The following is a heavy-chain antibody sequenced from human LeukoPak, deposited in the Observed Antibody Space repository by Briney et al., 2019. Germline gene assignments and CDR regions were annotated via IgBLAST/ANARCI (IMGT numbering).Heavy chain of an antibody. V-gene: IGHV1-46*01. D-gene: IGHD6-13*01. CDR3: AREVAAPGTGLDY. Sequence: EASVKVSCKASGYTFTSYYMHWVRQAPGQGLEWMGITNPSGGSTSYEEKFQGRVTMTRDTSTSTVYMELSSLRFEDTAVYYCAREVAAPGTGLDYWGQGTLVTVSS. CDR1: GYTFTSYY. J-gene: IGHJ4*02. CDR2: TNPSGGST.